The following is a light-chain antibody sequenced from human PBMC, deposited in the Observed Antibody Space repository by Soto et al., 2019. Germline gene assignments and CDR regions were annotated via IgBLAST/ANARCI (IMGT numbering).Light chain of an antibody. CDR1: SSDVGGYNY. Sequence: QSALTQPASVSGSPGQSITISYTGTSSDVGGYNYVSWFQHHPGKVPKLMIYEVSHRPSGVSDRFSGSKSGTTASLTISGLQAEDEADYYCCSFTNSYTWVFGGGTKLTV. V-gene: IGLV2-14*01. J-gene: IGLJ3*02. CDR2: EVS. CDR3: CSFTNSYTWV.